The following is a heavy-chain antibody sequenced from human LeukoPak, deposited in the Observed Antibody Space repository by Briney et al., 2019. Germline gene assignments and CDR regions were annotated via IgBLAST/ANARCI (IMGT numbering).Heavy chain of an antibody. J-gene: IGHJ4*02. CDR2: IYVDGST. V-gene: IGHV3-66*01. Sequence: PGGSLRLSCTVSGFTLSSYEMSWVRQAPGKGLQWVSVIYVDGSTYYADSVKGRITISRDNSRNTLYLQMNSLRAEDTAVYYCARDLATRQRTGLYDSWGQGALVTVSS. CDR1: GFTLSSYE. CDR3: ARDLATRQRTGLYDS. D-gene: IGHD3-16*02.